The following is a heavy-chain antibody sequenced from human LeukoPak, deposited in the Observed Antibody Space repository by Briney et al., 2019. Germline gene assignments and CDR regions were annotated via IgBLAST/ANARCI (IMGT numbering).Heavy chain of an antibody. V-gene: IGHV3-74*01. D-gene: IGHD5-24*01. CDR3: ARSSEMANWFDP. CDR2: INSDGSST. Sequence: GGSLRLSCAASGFTFSSYWMHWVRQAPGKGLVWVSRINSDGSSTSNADSVKGRFTISRDNAKNTLYLQMNSLRAEDTAVYYCARSSEMANWFDPWGQGTLATVSS. CDR1: GFTFSSYW. J-gene: IGHJ5*02.